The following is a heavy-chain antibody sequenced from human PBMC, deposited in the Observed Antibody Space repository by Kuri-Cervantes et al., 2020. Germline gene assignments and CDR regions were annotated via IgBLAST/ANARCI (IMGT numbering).Heavy chain of an antibody. J-gene: IGHJ3*02. CDR3: AKLGYGDYTSLDAFDI. D-gene: IGHD4-17*01. V-gene: IGHV3-30*18. Sequence: GGSLRLSWAASGFTFSSYGMHWVRQAPGKGLEWVAVISYDGSNKYYADSVKGRFTISRDNSKNTLYLQMNSLRAEDTAVYYCAKLGYGDYTSLDAFDIWGQGTMVTVSS. CDR2: ISYDGSNK. CDR1: GFTFSSYG.